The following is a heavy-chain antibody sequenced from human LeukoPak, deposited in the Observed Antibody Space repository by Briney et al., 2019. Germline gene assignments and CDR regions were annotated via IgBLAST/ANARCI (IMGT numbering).Heavy chain of an antibody. V-gene: IGHV1-18*01. D-gene: IGHD3-10*01. Sequence: ASVKVSCKPSGYTFTSYGISWVRQAPGQGLEWMGWISAYNGNTNYAQKLQGRVTMTTDTSTSTAYMELRSLRSDDTAVYYCARDLFGSGKGYYYGMDVWGQGTTVTVSS. CDR3: ARDLFGSGKGYYYGMDV. CDR2: ISAYNGNT. CDR1: GYTFTSYG. J-gene: IGHJ6*02.